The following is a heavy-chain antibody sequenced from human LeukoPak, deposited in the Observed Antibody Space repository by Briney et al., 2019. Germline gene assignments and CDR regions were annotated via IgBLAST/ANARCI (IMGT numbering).Heavy chain of an antibody. CDR3: ARVLTGAAFDI. D-gene: IGHD7-27*01. Sequence: SQTLSLTCAVSGGFISSGGYSWSRIRQPPGKGLEWIGYIYHSGSTYYNPSLKSRVTISVDRSKNQFSLKLSSVTAADTAVYYCARVLTGAAFDIWGQGTMVTVSS. CDR2: IYHSGST. J-gene: IGHJ3*02. V-gene: IGHV4-30-2*01. CDR1: GGFISSGGYS.